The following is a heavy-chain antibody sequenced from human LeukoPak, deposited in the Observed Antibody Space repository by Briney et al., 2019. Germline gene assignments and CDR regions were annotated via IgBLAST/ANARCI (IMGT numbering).Heavy chain of an antibody. J-gene: IGHJ4*02. Sequence: GGSLRLSCAASGSTVSRNYMSWVRQAPGKGLEWVSVIYSGGSTYYADSVKGRFTISRDNSKNTLYLQMNSLRAEDTAMYYCATSRRDSSPTPYYFDYWGQGTLVTVSS. D-gene: IGHD6-13*01. CDR2: IYSGGST. V-gene: IGHV3-53*01. CDR3: ATSRRDSSPTPYYFDY. CDR1: GSTVSRNY.